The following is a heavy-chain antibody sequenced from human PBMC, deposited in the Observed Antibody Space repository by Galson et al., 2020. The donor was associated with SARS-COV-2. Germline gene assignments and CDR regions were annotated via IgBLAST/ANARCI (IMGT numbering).Heavy chain of an antibody. V-gene: IGHV3-53*01. CDR1: GFTVSRNY. J-gene: IGHJ3*02. CDR2: IYRGGST. D-gene: IGHD3-10*01. CDR3: ARAPGEEEPHAFDI. Sequence: GGSLSLSCAASGFTVSRNYMSWVSQAQGKGLEWDSDIYRGGSTYYADSVKGRFTISRDNSKNPLYLKMNSLRAEDTAVYYCARAPGEEEPHAFDIWGQGTMVTVSS.